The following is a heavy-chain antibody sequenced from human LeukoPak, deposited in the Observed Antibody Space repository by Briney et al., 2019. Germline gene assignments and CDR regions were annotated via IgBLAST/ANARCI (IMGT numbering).Heavy chain of an antibody. D-gene: IGHD4-17*01. CDR1: GFTFSSYA. CDR2: ISYDGSNK. V-gene: IGHV3-30-3*01. Sequence: GGSLRLSCAASGFTFSSYAMHWVRQAPGKGLEWVAVISYDGSNKYYADSVKGRFTISRDNSKNTLYLQMNSLRAEDTAVYYCGREPATTVTFDYWGQGTLVTVSS. CDR3: GREPATTVTFDY. J-gene: IGHJ4*02.